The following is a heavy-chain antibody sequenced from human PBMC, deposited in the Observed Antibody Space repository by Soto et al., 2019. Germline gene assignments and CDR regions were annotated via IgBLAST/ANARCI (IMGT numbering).Heavy chain of an antibody. Sequence: SETLSLTCAVYGGSFSGYYWSWIRQPPGKGLEWMGEINHSGSTNYNPSLKSRVTISVDTSKNQFSLKLSSVTAADTAVYYCARRGVLRFLEWSYGMDVWGQGTTVTVS. D-gene: IGHD3-3*01. CDR3: ARRGVLRFLEWSYGMDV. V-gene: IGHV4-34*01. J-gene: IGHJ6*02. CDR1: GGSFSGYY. CDR2: INHSGST.